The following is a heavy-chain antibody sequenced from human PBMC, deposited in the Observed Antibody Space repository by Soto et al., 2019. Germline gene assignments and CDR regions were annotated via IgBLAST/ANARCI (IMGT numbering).Heavy chain of an antibody. CDR1: GGSFINHY. CDR3: ARGDILIGSRNWFDP. Sequence: QVQLQQWGAGLLKPSETLSLTCAVYGGSFINHYWSWIRQPPGKGLEWIGEISHIGITNYNPSLKSRVTLSVDPFKKQFSLKLSSVAAADTAVYYCARGDILIGSRNWFDPWGQGTLVTVSS. V-gene: IGHV4-34*01. J-gene: IGHJ5*02. D-gene: IGHD3-9*01. CDR2: ISHIGIT.